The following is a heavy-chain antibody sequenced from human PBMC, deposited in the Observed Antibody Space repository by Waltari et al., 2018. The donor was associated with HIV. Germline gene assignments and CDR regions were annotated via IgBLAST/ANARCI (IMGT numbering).Heavy chain of an antibody. Sequence: EVQLVESGVGLVQPGGSLRLSGAASGSTFGRSWMSWVRQAPGKGLEWVANIKQDGSEKHYVDSVKGRFTISRDNAKKSLYLQMNSLRAEDTAVYYCARMGLMMYAIGAFDIWGQGTMVTVSS. CDR2: IKQDGSEK. V-gene: IGHV3-7*01. D-gene: IGHD2-8*01. CDR3: ARMGLMMYAIGAFDI. CDR1: GSTFGRSW. J-gene: IGHJ3*02.